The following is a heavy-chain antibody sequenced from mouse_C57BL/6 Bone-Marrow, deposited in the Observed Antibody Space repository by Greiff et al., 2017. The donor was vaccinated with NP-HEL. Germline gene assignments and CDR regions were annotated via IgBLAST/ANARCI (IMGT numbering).Heavy chain of an antibody. J-gene: IGHJ3*01. CDR3: AIITTVGPWFAY. D-gene: IGHD1-1*01. CDR2: IHPNSGST. V-gene: IGHV1-64*01. Sequence: QVHVKQPGAELVKPGASVKLSCKASGYTFTSYWMHWVKQRPGQGLEWIGMIHPNSGSTNYNEKFKSKATLTVDKSSSTAYMQLSSLTSEDSAVYYCAIITTVGPWFAYWGQGTLVTVSA. CDR1: GYTFTSYW.